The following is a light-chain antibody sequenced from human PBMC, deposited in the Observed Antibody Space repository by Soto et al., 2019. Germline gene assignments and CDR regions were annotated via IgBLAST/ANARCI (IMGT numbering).Light chain of an antibody. CDR1: SSNFGSSYA. CDR2: SNN. J-gene: IGLJ2*01. CDR3: QSYDSGLYVV. Sequence: QAVVTQPPSVSGAPGQRVTISCTGSSSNFGSSYAVHWYRQLPGTAPKHLIYSNNNRPSGVPDRFSGSKSGTSASLAITGLQGEDEADYYSQSYDSGLYVVFGGGTKHTVL. V-gene: IGLV1-40*01.